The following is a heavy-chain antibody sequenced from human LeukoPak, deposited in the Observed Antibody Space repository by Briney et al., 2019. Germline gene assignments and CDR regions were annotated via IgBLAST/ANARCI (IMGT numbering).Heavy chain of an antibody. CDR3: ARSNVGAARHYHYGMDV. D-gene: IGHD3-10*01. CDR2: VYNSGST. CDR1: GGFMSSYD. V-gene: IGHV4-59*01. J-gene: IGHJ6*02. Sequence: PSETLSLTCTVSGGFMSSYDWNWIRQPPGKGLEWIGYVYNSGSTNYNPSLKSRVSMFVDTSKNQFSLRLSFVTAADTAVYYCARSNVGAARHYHYGMDVWGQGTTVTVSS.